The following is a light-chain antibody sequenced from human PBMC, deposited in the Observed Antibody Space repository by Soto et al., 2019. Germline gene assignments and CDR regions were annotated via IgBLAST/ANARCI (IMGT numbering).Light chain of an antibody. CDR2: GAS. Sequence: EIVLTQSPATLSLSPGERATLSCRASQSVSSSYLAWYQQKPGQAPRLLIYGASTRATGIPARFSGSGSGTEFTLTISSLESDDFAVYYCQQYENWPRTFGQGTKV. CDR3: QQYENWPRT. CDR1: QSVSSSY. V-gene: IGKV3-15*01. J-gene: IGKJ1*01.